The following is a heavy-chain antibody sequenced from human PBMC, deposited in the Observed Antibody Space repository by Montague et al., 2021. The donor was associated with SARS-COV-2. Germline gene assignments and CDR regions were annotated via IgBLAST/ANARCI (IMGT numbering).Heavy chain of an antibody. D-gene: IGHD5-12*01. CDR2: TYYRSKWYN. J-gene: IGHJ6*02. CDR3: ARQPLGYDFVYYYYGMDV. V-gene: IGHV6-1*01. CDR1: GDSVSSNSAA. Sequence: CAISGDSVSSNSAAWNWIRQSPSRGLEWLGRTYYRSKWYNDYAVSVKSRITINPDTSKDQFSLQLNSVTPEDTAVYYCARQPLGYDFVYYYYGMDVWGQGTTVTVSS.